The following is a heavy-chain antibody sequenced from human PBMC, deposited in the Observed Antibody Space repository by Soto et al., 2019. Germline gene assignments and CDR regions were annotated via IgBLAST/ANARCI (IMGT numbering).Heavy chain of an antibody. CDR2: ISYDGSNK. V-gene: IGHV3-30*18. J-gene: IGHJ4*02. Sequence: QVQLVESGGGVVQPGRSLRLSCAASGFTFSSYGMHWVRQAPGKGLEWVAVISYDGSNKYYADSVKGRFTISRDNSKNTLYLQMNSLRAEDKAVYYCAKHSSPDYWGQGTLVTVSS. CDR1: GFTFSSYG. CDR3: AKHSSPDY.